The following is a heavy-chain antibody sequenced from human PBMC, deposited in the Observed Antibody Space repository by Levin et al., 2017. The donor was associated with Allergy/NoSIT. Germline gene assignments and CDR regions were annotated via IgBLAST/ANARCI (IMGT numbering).Heavy chain of an antibody. CDR3: ARDSGWGYYPIDY. V-gene: IGHV3-74*01. J-gene: IGHJ4*02. Sequence: PSETLSLTCAASGFTFSSYWMHWVRQAPGKGLVWVSRINSDGSSTSYADSVKGRFTISRDNAKNTLYLQMNSLRAEDTAVYYCARDSGWGYYPIDYWGQGTLVTVSS. CDR2: INSDGSST. CDR1: GFTFSSYW. D-gene: IGHD3-22*01.